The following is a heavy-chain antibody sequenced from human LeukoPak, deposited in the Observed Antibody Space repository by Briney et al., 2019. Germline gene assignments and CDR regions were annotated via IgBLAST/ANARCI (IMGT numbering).Heavy chain of an antibody. J-gene: IGHJ3*02. V-gene: IGHV4-4*02. D-gene: IGHD3-10*01. CDR1: GGSISSSNW. CDR3: AKSNGYGLVDI. CDR2: IYHSGST. Sequence: SETLSLTCAVSGGSISSSNWWSWVRQSPGKGLEWIGEIYHSGSTNYNPSLKSRVTMLLEKSKNQFSLKLNSVTAADTAVYYCAKSNGYGLVDIWGQGTMVTVSS.